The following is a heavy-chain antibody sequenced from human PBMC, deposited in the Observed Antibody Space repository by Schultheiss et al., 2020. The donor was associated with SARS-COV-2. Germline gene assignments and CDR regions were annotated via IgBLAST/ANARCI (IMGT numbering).Heavy chain of an antibody. CDR2: ISGSGGST. D-gene: IGHD3-22*01. CDR3: ANRDLDYDSSGYYLD. CDR1: GFTFSSYA. Sequence: GGSLRLSCAASGFTFSSYAMSWVRQAPGKGLEWVSAISGSGGSTYYADSVKGRFTISRDNSKNTLYLQMNSLRAEDTAVYYCANRDLDYDSSGYYLDWGQGTLVTFSS. J-gene: IGHJ4*02. V-gene: IGHV3-23*01.